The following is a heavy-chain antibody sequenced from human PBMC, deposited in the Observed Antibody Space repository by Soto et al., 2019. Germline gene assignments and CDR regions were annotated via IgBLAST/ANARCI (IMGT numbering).Heavy chain of an antibody. D-gene: IGHD2-2*01. Sequence: PGGSPRLSCAASGFTFSNAWMNWVRQAPGKGLEWVGRIKSKTDGGTTDYAAPVKGRFTISRDDSKNTLYLQMNSLKTEDTAVYYCTTASTEVVVPAAMLDYYYYYGMDVWGQGTTVTVSS. J-gene: IGHJ6*02. CDR2: IKSKTDGGTT. V-gene: IGHV3-15*07. CDR3: TTASTEVVVPAAMLDYYYYYGMDV. CDR1: GFTFSNAW.